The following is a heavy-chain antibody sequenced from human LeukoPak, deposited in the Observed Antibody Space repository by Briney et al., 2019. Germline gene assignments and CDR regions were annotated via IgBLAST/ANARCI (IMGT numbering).Heavy chain of an antibody. D-gene: IGHD4-17*01. CDR2: TIPIFGTV. CDR3: ARAPYGDYGGDYYYYYMDV. J-gene: IGHJ6*03. CDR1: GGTFSSYA. Sequence: SVKVSCKASGGTFSSYAISWVRQAPGQGLEWMGGTIPIFGTVNYGQNFQGRVTITADESTSTAYMELSNLKSEDTAVYYCARAPYGDYGGDYYYYYMDVWGKGTTVTISS. V-gene: IGHV1-69*13.